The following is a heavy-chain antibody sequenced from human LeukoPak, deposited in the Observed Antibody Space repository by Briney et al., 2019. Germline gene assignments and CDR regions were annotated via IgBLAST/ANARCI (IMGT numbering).Heavy chain of an antibody. J-gene: IGHJ4*02. CDR2: IYHSGST. V-gene: IGHV4-30-2*01. D-gene: IGHD3-3*01. CDR1: GGSISSGGYS. Sequence: PSETLSLTCAVSGGSISSGGYSWSWIRQPPGKGLEWIGYIYHSGSTYYNPSLKSRVTISVDTSKNQFSLKLSSVTAADTAVYYCARGYSYYDFWSGYQLNDYWGQGTLVTVSS. CDR3: ARGYSYYDFWSGYQLNDY.